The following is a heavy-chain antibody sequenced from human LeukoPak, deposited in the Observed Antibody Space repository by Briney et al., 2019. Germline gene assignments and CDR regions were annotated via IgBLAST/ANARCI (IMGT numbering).Heavy chain of an antibody. D-gene: IGHD5-24*01. V-gene: IGHV4-39*07. Sequence: SETLSLTCTVSGGSISSSYYYWGWIRQPPGKGLEWIGSIYYSGSAYYSPSLKSRATMSVDTSKNQFSLKLSSVTAADTAVYYCARVTGYNHYNWFDPWGQGTLVTVSS. CDR3: ARVTGYNHYNWFDP. CDR2: IYYSGSA. CDR1: GGSISSSYYY. J-gene: IGHJ5*02.